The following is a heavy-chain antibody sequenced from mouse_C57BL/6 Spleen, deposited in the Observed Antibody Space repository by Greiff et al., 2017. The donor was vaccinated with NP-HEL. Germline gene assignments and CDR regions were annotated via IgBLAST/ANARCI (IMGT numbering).Heavy chain of an antibody. CDR1: GFTFSSYG. V-gene: IGHV5-6*01. J-gene: IGHJ2*01. CDR3: ARPSLLFYFDY. CDR2: ISSGGSYT. Sequence: EVKLVESGGDLVKPGGSLKLSCAASGFTFSSYGMSWVRQTPDKRLEWVATISSGGSYTYYPDSVKGRFTISRDNAKNTLYLQMSSLKSEDTAMYYCARPSLLFYFDYWGQGTTLTVSS. D-gene: IGHD1-2*01.